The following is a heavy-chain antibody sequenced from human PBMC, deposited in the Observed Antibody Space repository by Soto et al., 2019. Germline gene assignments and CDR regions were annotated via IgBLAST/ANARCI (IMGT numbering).Heavy chain of an antibody. V-gene: IGHV1-69*04. CDR3: ARESYGSGSYLIYGMDV. J-gene: IGHJ6*02. Sequence: ASVKVSCKASGGTFSSYTISWVRQAPGQGLEWMGRIIPILGIANYAQKFQGRVTITADKSTSTAYMELSSLRSEDTAVYYCARESYGSGSYLIYGMDVWGQGTTVTVSS. D-gene: IGHD3-10*01. CDR2: IIPILGIA. CDR1: GGTFSSYT.